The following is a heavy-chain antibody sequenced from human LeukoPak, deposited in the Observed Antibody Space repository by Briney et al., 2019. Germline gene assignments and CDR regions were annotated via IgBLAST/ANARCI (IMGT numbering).Heavy chain of an antibody. V-gene: IGHV4-59*01. D-gene: IGHD3-9*01. CDR1: GGSMNDYY. J-gene: IGHJ4*02. Sequence: PSETLSLTCTVSGGSMNDYYWTWIRQPPGRGLEWIGYMYYSGSTKYNPSLKSRVTISLDTSRNQFSLKLTSVSAADTAVYYCARDRGRYFDGPQTDYWGQGILVTVSS. CDR2: MYYSGST. CDR3: ARDRGRYFDGPQTDY.